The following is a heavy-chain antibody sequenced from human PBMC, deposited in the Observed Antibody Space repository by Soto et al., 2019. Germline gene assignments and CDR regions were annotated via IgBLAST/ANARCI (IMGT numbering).Heavy chain of an antibody. D-gene: IGHD1-26*01. Sequence: QVQLVQSGAEVKKPGASVKVSCKVSGYTLTELSMHWVRQAPGKGLEWMGGFDPEDGETIYAKKFQGRVTMTEDTSTDSAYMELSSLRSEDTAVYYCATRGLGEWELHLDAFDIWGQGTMVTVSS. CDR1: GYTLTELS. V-gene: IGHV1-24*01. CDR2: FDPEDGET. CDR3: ATRGLGEWELHLDAFDI. J-gene: IGHJ3*02.